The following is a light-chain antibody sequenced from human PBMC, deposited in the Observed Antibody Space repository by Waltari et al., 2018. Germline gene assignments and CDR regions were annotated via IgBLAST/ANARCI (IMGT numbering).Light chain of an antibody. Sequence: QSALTQPPSASASPGQSVTTSCTGTSWYVGGFDYLSWYQQHPGKVPRLMISEVSQRPSGVPDRFSGSKSGNTASLTVSGLQVEDEADYYCSSFAGSSQMLFGGGTKLTVL. CDR1: SWYVGGFDY. V-gene: IGLV2-8*01. CDR2: EVS. CDR3: SSFAGSSQML. J-gene: IGLJ2*01.